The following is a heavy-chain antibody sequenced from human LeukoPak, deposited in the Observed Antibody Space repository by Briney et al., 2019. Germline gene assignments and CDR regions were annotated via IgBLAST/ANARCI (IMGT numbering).Heavy chain of an antibody. Sequence: SETLSLTCTVSGGSISSYIFHWGWIRQTPEKGLEWIGSISYNGNTYYNPSLKSRISIFVDTSENHFSLQLRSVTATDTAIYYCYNTGWYVARQDAFAMWGQGTMVTVSS. D-gene: IGHD6-19*01. CDR3: YNTGWYVARQDAFAM. CDR1: GGSISSYIFH. V-gene: IGHV4-39*01. J-gene: IGHJ3*02. CDR2: ISYNGNT.